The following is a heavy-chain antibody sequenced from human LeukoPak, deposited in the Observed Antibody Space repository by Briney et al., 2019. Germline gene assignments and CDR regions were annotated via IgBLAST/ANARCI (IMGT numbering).Heavy chain of an antibody. CDR3: AWGGDYFDF. CDR1: GFAFSDAW. Sequence: GGSLRLSCSASGFAFSDAWMGWVRQAPGKGLEWVGRIKSKANGETTHFAAPVKGRFTISRDDSKNTLYLQMNGLKTEDTAVYYCAWGGDYFDFWGRGTLVTVSS. D-gene: IGHD3-16*01. V-gene: IGHV3-15*01. CDR2: IKSKANGETT. J-gene: IGHJ4*02.